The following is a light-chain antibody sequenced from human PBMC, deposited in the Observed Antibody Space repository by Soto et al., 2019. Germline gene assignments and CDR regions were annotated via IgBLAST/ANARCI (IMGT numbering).Light chain of an antibody. J-gene: IGLJ2*01. CDR3: AAWDDSLNGLV. CDR1: SSNIGSNT. V-gene: IGLV1-44*01. CDR2: SNN. Sequence: QSVLTQPPSASGTPGQRVTISCSGISSNIGSNTVNWYQQLPGTAPKLLIYSNNQRPSGVPDRFSGSKSGTSASLAISGLQSEDDADYCCAAWDDSLNGLVFGGGTKLTVL.